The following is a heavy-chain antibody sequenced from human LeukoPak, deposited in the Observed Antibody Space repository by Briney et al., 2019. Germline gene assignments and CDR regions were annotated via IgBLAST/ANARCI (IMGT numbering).Heavy chain of an antibody. D-gene: IGHD3-10*01. CDR2: IYYSGST. CDR1: GGSISSYY. V-gene: IGHV4-59*01. Sequence: PSETLSLTCTVSGGSISSYYWSWIRQPPGKGLEWIGYIYYSGSTNHNPSLKSRVTISVDTSKNQFSLKLSSVTAADTAVYYCARDGRYYGSGSYFDYWGQGTLVTVSS. J-gene: IGHJ4*02. CDR3: ARDGRYYGSGSYFDY.